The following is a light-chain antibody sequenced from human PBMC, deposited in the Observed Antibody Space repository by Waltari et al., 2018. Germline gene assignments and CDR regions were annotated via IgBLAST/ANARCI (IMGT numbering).Light chain of an antibody. CDR2: DST. J-gene: IGKJ4*01. V-gene: IGKV3-11*01. Sequence: DIVLPQSPVTLSLSPGESAPLSCRASQSVSRHLAWFQQNPGQPPRLLFYDSTSRATGIPGRFSGSGSGTDFTITISSLEPEDVAVYYCQQRTNWPLTFGGGTKVEIK. CDR1: QSVSRH. CDR3: QQRTNWPLT.